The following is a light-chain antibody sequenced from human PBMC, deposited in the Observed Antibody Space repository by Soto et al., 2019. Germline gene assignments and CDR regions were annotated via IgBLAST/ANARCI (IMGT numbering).Light chain of an antibody. CDR1: SSDVGGYNY. Sequence: QSALTQPASVSGSPGQSITISCTGTSSDVGGYNYVSWYQQYPGKAPKLMIYDVSNRPSGVSYRFSGSKSGNTASLTISGLQPEDEADYYCSSYATSSTLFGTGTKVTVL. CDR3: SSYATSSTL. J-gene: IGLJ1*01. CDR2: DVS. V-gene: IGLV2-14*01.